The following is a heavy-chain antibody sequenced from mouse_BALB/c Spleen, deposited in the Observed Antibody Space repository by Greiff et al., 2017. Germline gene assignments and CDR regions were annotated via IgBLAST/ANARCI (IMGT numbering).Heavy chain of an antibody. D-gene: IGHD2-14*01. J-gene: IGHJ4*01. CDR1: GFTFSDYG. CDR3: ARYYRYDGMDY. Sequence: EVKLVESGGGLVQPGGSRKLSCAASGFTFSDYGMAWVRQAPGKGPEWVAFISNLAYSIYYADTVTGRFTISRENAKNTLYLEMSSLRSEDTAMYYCARYYRYDGMDYWGQGTSVTVSS. CDR2: ISNLAYSI. V-gene: IGHV5-15*02.